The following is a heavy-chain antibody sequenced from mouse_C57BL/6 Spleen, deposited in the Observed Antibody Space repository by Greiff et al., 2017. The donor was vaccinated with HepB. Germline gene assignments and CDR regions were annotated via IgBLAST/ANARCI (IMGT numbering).Heavy chain of an antibody. D-gene: IGHD2-4*01. V-gene: IGHV5-17*01. J-gene: IGHJ2*01. Sequence: EVQLVESGGGLVKPGGSLKLSCAASGFTFSDYGMHWVRQAPEKGLEWVAYISSGSSTIYYADTVKGRFTIARDNAKNTLFLQMTSLRSEDTAMYYCARRDYDGVDYWGQGTTLTVSS. CDR1: GFTFSDYG. CDR3: ARRDYDGVDY. CDR2: ISSGSSTI.